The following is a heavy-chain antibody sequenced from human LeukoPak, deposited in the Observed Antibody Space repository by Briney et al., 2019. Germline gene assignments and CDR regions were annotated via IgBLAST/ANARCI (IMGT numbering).Heavy chain of an antibody. CDR2: IYYSGST. V-gene: IGHV4-59*08. CDR1: GGSISSYY. CDR3: ARRTVGAFDI. D-gene: IGHD3-16*01. J-gene: IGHJ3*02. Sequence: SETLSLTCTVSGGSISSYYWSWIRQPPGKGLEWIGYIYYSGSTNYNPSLKSRVTISVDTSKNQFSLKLSSVTAADTAVYYCARRTVGAFDIWGQGTMVTVSS.